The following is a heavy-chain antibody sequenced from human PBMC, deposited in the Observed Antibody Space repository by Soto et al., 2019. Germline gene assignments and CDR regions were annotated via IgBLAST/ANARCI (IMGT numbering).Heavy chain of an antibody. V-gene: IGHV4-39*07. Sequence: SETLSLTCTVSGGSISSSSYYWGWIRQPPGKGLEWIGSIYYSGSTYYNPSLKSRVTISVDTSKNQFSLKLSSVTAADTAVYYCARGLWFGKGFDYWGQGTLVTVSS. CDR2: IYYSGST. J-gene: IGHJ4*02. CDR1: GGSISSSSYY. CDR3: ARGLWFGKGFDY. D-gene: IGHD3-10*01.